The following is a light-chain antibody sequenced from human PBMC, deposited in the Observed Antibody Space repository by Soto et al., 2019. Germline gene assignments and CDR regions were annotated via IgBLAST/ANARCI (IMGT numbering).Light chain of an antibody. V-gene: IGKV1-39*01. Sequence: DIQMTQSPSSLSASLGDRVTITCHTSQNINTYLNWYQQKPGQAPKRLIYGASRLQSGVPSRFSGSGSGTDFTLTITSLQPEDFATYYCQQSDSSPRTFGQGTKLDIK. CDR2: GAS. J-gene: IGKJ2*01. CDR3: QQSDSSPRT. CDR1: QNINTY.